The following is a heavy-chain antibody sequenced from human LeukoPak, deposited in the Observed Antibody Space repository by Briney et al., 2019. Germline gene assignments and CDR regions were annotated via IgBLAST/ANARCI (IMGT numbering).Heavy chain of an antibody. D-gene: IGHD4-17*01. V-gene: IGHV3-23*01. J-gene: IGHJ4*02. CDR2: ISGSGGST. Sequence: GGSLRLSCAASGFTFSSYAMGWVRQAPGKGLEWVSAISGSGGSTFYADFVKGRFTISRDNSKNTLYLQMNSLRAEDTAVYYCAKDLADYGDYVFDYWGQGTLVTVSS. CDR3: AKDLADYGDYVFDY. CDR1: GFTFSSYA.